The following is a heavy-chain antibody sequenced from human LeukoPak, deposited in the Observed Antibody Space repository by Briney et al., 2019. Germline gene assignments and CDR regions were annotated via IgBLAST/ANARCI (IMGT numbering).Heavy chain of an antibody. CDR3: ARNLAALDVFDY. V-gene: IGHV1-18*01. J-gene: IGHJ4*02. CDR2: ISAYNGNT. D-gene: IGHD1-1*01. Sequence: ASVKVSCKASGYTFASYGISWVRQAPGQGLEWMGWISAYNGNTNYAQKLQGRVTMTTDTSTSTAYMELRSLRSDDTAVYYCARNLAALDVFDYWGQGTLVTVSS. CDR1: GYTFASYG.